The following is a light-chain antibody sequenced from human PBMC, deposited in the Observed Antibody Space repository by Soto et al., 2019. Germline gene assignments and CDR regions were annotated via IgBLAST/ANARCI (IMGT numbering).Light chain of an antibody. V-gene: IGKV3-11*01. CDR3: QQRNAWPRNT. J-gene: IGKJ2*01. CDR2: DIS. CDR1: QSVSSY. Sequence: EIVLTQFPATLSLSPGERATLSCRASQSVSSYLAWYQQHSGQAPRLLIYDISNRATGIPARFIGSGSGTDFTLTISSLEPEDSAVYYCQQRNAWPRNTFGQGTKLEI.